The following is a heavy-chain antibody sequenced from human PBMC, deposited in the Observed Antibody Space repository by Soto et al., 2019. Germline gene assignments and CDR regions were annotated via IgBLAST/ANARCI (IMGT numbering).Heavy chain of an antibody. V-gene: IGHV3-23*01. J-gene: IGHJ4*02. CDR2: ISDNGGNT. CDR3: AKDFSYDSSGLLDY. D-gene: IGHD3-22*01. Sequence: VQLLESGGALVQPGGSLRLSCEASGFTFRSYAMSWVRQAPGKGLEWVSAISDNGGNTYYPDSVRGRFTISRDNSKNTLFLQMNSVRVEDTAVYYCAKDFSYDSSGLLDYWGQGTLVTVSS. CDR1: GFTFRSYA.